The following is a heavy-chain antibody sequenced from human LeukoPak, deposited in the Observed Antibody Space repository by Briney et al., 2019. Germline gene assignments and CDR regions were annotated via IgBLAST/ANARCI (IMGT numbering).Heavy chain of an antibody. CDR2: IYYSGST. Sequence: SETLSLTCTVSGGSISSGDYYWIWIGQAPGKGLEWSGYIYYSGSTYYNPSLKSRVTISVDTSKNQFSLKLSSVTAADTAVYYCARANWNFIDYWGQGTLVTVSS. CDR1: GGSISSGDYY. D-gene: IGHD1-7*01. V-gene: IGHV4-30-4*01. CDR3: ARANWNFIDY. J-gene: IGHJ4*02.